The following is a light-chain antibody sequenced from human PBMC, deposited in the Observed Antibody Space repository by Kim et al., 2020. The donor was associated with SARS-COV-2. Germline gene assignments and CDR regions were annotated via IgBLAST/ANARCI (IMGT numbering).Light chain of an antibody. J-gene: IGLJ3*02. V-gene: IGLV2-11*01. Sequence: QSALTQPRSVSGSPGQSLTISCTGTSSDVGGSNSVSWYQQHPGKAPKLMIYDVNKRPSGVPDRFSGSKSGNTASLTISGLQDEDEADYYCCSYTGSYTWVFGGGTQLTVL. CDR2: DVN. CDR3: CSYTGSYTWV. CDR1: SSDVGGSNS.